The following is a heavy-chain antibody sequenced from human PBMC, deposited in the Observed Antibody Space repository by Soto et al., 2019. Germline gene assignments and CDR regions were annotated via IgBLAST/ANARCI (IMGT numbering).Heavy chain of an antibody. Sequence: WVLQTQGKGLEWVGRIKSKTDGGTTDYAAPVKGRFTISRDDSKNTLYLQMNSLKTEDTAVYYCTTDPPYYYDSSGQDAFDIWGQGTMVTVSS. CDR3: TTDPPYYYDSSGQDAFDI. J-gene: IGHJ3*02. V-gene: IGHV3-15*07. D-gene: IGHD3-22*01. CDR2: IKSKTDGGTT.